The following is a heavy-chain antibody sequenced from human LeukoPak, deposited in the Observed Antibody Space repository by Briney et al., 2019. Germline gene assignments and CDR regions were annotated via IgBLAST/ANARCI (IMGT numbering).Heavy chain of an antibody. CDR3: ARSAAYYYDSSGYYMDY. J-gene: IGHJ4*02. CDR2: ISAYNGNT. V-gene: IGHV1-18*01. Sequence: GASVKVSCKASGYTVTIYGISWVRQAPGQGLEWMGWISAYNGNTNYAQKLQGRVTMTTDTSTSTAYMELRSLRSDDTAVYYCARSAAYYYDSSGYYMDYWGQGTLVTVSS. CDR1: GYTVTIYG. D-gene: IGHD3-22*01.